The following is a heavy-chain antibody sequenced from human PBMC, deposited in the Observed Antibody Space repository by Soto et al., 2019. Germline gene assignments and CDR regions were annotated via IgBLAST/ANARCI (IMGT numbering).Heavy chain of an antibody. J-gene: IGHJ4*02. V-gene: IGHV2-70*01. Sequence: SRPEPGKDARTLAMECRSSVFSYNTSGMCVSWIRQPPGKALEWLALIDWDDDKYYSTSLKTRLTISKDTSKNQVVLTMTNMDPVDTATYYCARYYYDSSGYYYSLDYWCQGTLITVPQ. D-gene: IGHD3-22*01. CDR1: VFSYNTSGMC. CDR3: ARYYYDSSGYYYSLDY. CDR2: IDWDDDK.